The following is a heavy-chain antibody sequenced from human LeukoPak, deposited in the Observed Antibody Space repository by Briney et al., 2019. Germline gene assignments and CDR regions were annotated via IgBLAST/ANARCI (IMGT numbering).Heavy chain of an antibody. Sequence: SHRLSCAFFGLTFLIDSMTSARQPPGKGLEWVSSISSSSRNTYYTHSVPGRFPTSRVNAKNSPYLQMSSLRAEDTAVYYCARGGTFGVDISDYWGQGTLVTVSS. D-gene: IGHD3-3*01. CDR2: ISSSSRNT. CDR3: ARGGTFGVDISDY. J-gene: IGHJ4*02. CDR1: GLTFLIDS. V-gene: IGHV3-21*01.